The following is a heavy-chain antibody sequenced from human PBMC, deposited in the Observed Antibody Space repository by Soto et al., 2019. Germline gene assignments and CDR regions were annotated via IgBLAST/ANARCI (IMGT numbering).Heavy chain of an antibody. CDR2: ISWNSGSI. CDR3: AKDIGRRRSHNWFDP. V-gene: IGHV3-9*01. D-gene: IGHD1-26*01. CDR1: GFTFDDYA. J-gene: IGHJ5*02. Sequence: EVQLVESGGGLVQPGRSLRLSCAASGFTFDDYAMHWVRQAPGKGLEWVSGISWNSGSIGYADSVKGRFTISRDNAKNSLYLQMNSLRAEDTALYYCAKDIGRRRSHNWFDPWGQGTLVTVSS.